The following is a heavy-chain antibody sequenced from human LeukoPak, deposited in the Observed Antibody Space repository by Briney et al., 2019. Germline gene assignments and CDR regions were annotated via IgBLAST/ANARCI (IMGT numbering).Heavy chain of an antibody. Sequence: GGSLRLSCAASGFTFSNYEMHWVRRAPGKGLEWVSYISSGGSTVYYADSVKGRFTVSRDNAKNSLYLQVSSLRAEDTAVYYCARDKGTFDYWGQGTLVTVSS. CDR1: GFTFSNYE. V-gene: IGHV3-48*03. CDR3: ARDKGTFDY. J-gene: IGHJ4*02. CDR2: ISSGGSTV.